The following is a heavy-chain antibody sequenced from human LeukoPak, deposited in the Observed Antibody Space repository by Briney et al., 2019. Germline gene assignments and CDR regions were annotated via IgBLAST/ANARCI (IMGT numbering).Heavy chain of an antibody. V-gene: IGHV1-8*03. J-gene: IGHJ6*03. CDR3: ARGSGYDILTGYYISQLKDYYYYMDV. D-gene: IGHD3-9*01. CDR1: GYTFTSYD. Sequence: ASVKVSCKASGYTFTSYDINWVRQATGQGLEWMGWMNPNSGNTGYAQKFQGRVTITRNTSISTAYMELSSLRSEDTAVYYCARGSGYDILTGYYISQLKDYYYYMDVWGKGTTVTVSS. CDR2: MNPNSGNT.